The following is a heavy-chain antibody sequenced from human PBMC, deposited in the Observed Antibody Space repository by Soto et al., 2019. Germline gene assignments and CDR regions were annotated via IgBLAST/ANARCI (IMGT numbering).Heavy chain of an antibody. CDR2: ISGSGGST. Sequence: GGSLRLSCAASGFTFSSYAMSWVRQAPGKGLEWVSAISGSGGSTYYADSVKGRFTISRDNSKNTLYLQMNSLRAEDTAVYYCANQGISGVDTAMVTYFDYWGQGTLVTVSS. D-gene: IGHD5-18*01. CDR3: ANQGISGVDTAMVTYFDY. J-gene: IGHJ4*02. CDR1: GFTFSSYA. V-gene: IGHV3-23*01.